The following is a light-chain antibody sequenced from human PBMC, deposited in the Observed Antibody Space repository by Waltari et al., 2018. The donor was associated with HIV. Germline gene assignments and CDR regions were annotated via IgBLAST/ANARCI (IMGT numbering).Light chain of an antibody. CDR1: TSTLGSNS. Sequence: SVLPQPPSASGTPGQRVPISCSGSTSTLGSNSVLWYPHRPGTAPKLLIHRNNQRPSGVPDRFSGSTSGTSASLAISGLRSEDEAEYYCVVWDDTLRGVIFGGGTKVAVL. CDR3: VVWDDTLRGVI. V-gene: IGLV1-47*01. J-gene: IGLJ2*01. CDR2: RNN.